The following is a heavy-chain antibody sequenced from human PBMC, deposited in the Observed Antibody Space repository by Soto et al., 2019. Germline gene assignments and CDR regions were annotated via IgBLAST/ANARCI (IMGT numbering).Heavy chain of an antibody. J-gene: IGHJ4*02. CDR1: GFTFSNYA. Sequence: GGSLRLSCAASGFTFSNYAMTWVRQAPGKGLEWVSTVVGSGATTYYADSVKDRFTISRDNSKNTLYLQMNSLRAEDTAVYYCAKPPFDSSWVFESWGQGTLVTVSS. V-gene: IGHV3-23*01. D-gene: IGHD6-13*01. CDR3: AKPPFDSSWVFES. CDR2: VVGSGATT.